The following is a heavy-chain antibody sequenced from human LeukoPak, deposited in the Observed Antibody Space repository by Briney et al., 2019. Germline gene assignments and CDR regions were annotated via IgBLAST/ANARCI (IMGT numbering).Heavy chain of an antibody. V-gene: IGHV4-4*07. Sequence: SETLSLTCTVSGGSISSYYWSWIRQPAGKGLEWIGRIYTSGSTNYNPSLKSRVTMSVDTSKDQFSLKLSSVTAADTAVYYCARDGPGYCSGGSCPYFDYWGQGTLVTVSS. CDR2: IYTSGST. CDR3: ARDGPGYCSGGSCPYFDY. D-gene: IGHD2-15*01. J-gene: IGHJ4*02. CDR1: GGSISSYY.